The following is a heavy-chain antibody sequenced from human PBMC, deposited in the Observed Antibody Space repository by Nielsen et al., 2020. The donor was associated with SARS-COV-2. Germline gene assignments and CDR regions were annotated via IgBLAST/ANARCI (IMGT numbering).Heavy chain of an antibody. J-gene: IGHJ4*02. CDR2: INPSGGST. CDR1: GYTFITYY. V-gene: IGHV1-46*01. D-gene: IGHD6-6*01. CDR3: ARTYTSSSAFDY. Sequence: ASVKVSCKASGYTFITYYIHWVRQAPGQGLEWMTIINPSGGSTSCAQKFQGRVTMTRDTSTNTVYMDLGNLTSDDTAVYYCARTYTSSSAFDYWGQGTLVTVSS.